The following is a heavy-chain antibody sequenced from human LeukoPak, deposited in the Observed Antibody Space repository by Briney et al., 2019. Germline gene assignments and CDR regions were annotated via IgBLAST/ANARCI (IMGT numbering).Heavy chain of an antibody. V-gene: IGHV1-2*02. D-gene: IGHD3-9*01. CDR2: INPNSGGT. Sequence: SSVKVSCKASGYTFTGYYMHWVRQAPGQGLEWMGWINPNSGGTNNAQKFQGRVTMTRDTSISTAYMELSRLRSDDTDVYYCARVERLRYFDWLLHLYYYYYYMDVWGKGTTVTISS. J-gene: IGHJ6*03. CDR1: GYTFTGYY. CDR3: ARVERLRYFDWLLHLYYYYYYMDV.